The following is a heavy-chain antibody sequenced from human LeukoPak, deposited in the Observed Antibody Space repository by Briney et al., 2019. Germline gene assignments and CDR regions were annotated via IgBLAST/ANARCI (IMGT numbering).Heavy chain of an antibody. Sequence: GGSLRLSCAASGFTFSSYSMNWVRQAPGKGLEWVPSISSSSSYIYYADSVKGRFTISRDNAKNSLYLQMNSLRAEDTAVYYCARPRGSYGSGSYSYYYYGMDVWGQGTTVTVSS. CDR2: ISSSSSYI. D-gene: IGHD3-10*01. V-gene: IGHV3-21*01. CDR1: GFTFSSYS. J-gene: IGHJ6*02. CDR3: ARPRGSYGSGSYSYYYYGMDV.